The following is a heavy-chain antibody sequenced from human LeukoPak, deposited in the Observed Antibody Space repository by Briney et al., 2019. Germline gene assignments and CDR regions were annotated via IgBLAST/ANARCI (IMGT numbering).Heavy chain of an antibody. V-gene: IGHV3-23*01. Sequence: GGSLRLSCAASGFTFRIYAMSWVRQAPGKGLEWVSAISGSGGSTYYADSVKGRFTISRDNSKNTMYLQMNRLRAEDTAVYYCAKGAGELWFGELLFASPWGQGTLVTVSS. J-gene: IGHJ4*02. CDR3: AKGAGELWFGELLFASP. CDR2: ISGSGGST. D-gene: IGHD3-10*01. CDR1: GFTFRIYA.